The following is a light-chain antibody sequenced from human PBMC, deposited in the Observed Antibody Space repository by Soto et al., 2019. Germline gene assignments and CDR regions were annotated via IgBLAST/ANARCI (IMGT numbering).Light chain of an antibody. CDR2: GAS. CDR1: QSVSSN. CDR3: QQYNNWPLP. V-gene: IGKV3-15*01. J-gene: IGKJ1*01. Sequence: IVMTQSPATLSVSPGERATLSCRASQSVSSNLAWYQQKPGQAPRLLIYGASTRATGIPARFSGSGSGTEFTLTISSLQSEDFAVYYCQQYNNWPLPFGQGTKVDIK.